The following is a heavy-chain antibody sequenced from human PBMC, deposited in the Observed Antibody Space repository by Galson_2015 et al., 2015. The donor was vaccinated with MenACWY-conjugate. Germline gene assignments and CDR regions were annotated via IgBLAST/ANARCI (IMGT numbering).Heavy chain of an antibody. CDR2: ISWNSGSI. Sequence: SLRLSCAASGFTFDDYAMHWVRQAPGKGLEWVSGISWNSGSIGYADSVKGRFTISRDNANKSLYLQMNSLRAEDTAFYYCAKILGSSFWCNMDVWGQGTTVTVSS. V-gene: IGHV3-9*01. D-gene: IGHD2-8*01. CDR3: AKILGSSFWCNMDV. J-gene: IGHJ6*02. CDR1: GFTFDDYA.